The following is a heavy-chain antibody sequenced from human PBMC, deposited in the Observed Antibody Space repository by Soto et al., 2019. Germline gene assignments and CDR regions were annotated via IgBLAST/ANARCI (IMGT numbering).Heavy chain of an antibody. J-gene: IGHJ4*02. Sequence: QVHLVQSGAEVKKPGASVKVSCKGSGYGFTTYGITWVRQAPGQGLEWMAWISAHNGNTNYAQKVQVRVTVTRDTSTSTDYMELISLRYVDPAVYYCARGRYGDYGGQGDIVTVSS. CDR2: ISAHNGNT. CDR3: ARGRYGDY. CDR1: GYGFTTYG. D-gene: IGHD1-1*01. V-gene: IGHV1-18*01.